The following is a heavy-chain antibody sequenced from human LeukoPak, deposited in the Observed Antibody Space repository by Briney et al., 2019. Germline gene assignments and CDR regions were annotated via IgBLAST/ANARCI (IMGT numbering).Heavy chain of an antibody. Sequence: ARSLRLSCAASGFTFDDYAMHWVRQAPGKGLEWVSGISWNSGSIGYADSVKGRFTISRDNAKNSLYLQMNSLRAEDTALYYCAKDSTVSPFYYYYMDVWGKGTTVTVSS. J-gene: IGHJ6*03. V-gene: IGHV3-9*01. D-gene: IGHD4-17*01. CDR1: GFTFDDYA. CDR3: AKDSTVSPFYYYYMDV. CDR2: ISWNSGSI.